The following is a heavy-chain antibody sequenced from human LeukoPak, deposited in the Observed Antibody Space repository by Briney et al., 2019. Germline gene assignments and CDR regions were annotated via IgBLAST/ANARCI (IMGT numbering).Heavy chain of an antibody. CDR2: VKSDGRNP. V-gene: IGHV3-74*01. Sequence: GGSLRLSCAASRFSFSNDWMHCVRRAPGKELVWVSRVKSDGRNPSYADSVKGRFTISRDNAENMLYLQMNTLGAEDTAVYYCARDIVSGSGSLDYWGQGTLVTVSS. J-gene: IGHJ4*02. CDR1: RFSFSNDW. CDR3: ARDIVSGSGSLDY. D-gene: IGHD3-10*01.